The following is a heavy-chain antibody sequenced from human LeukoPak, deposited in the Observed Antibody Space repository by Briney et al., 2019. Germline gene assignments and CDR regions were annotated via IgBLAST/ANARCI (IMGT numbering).Heavy chain of an antibody. D-gene: IGHD4-11*01. J-gene: IGHJ6*03. CDR1: GHSISSGYY. Sequence: PSETLSLTCSVSGHSISSGYYWGWIRQPPGKGLGCIGTRYHRGSTYYNPSLKSRFTMSGDTSKNHFSLKLSSVIAADAAVYYCARDLCDNSNPRYYYYYMDVWGKGTTVTVSS. CDR3: ARDLCDNSNPRYYYYYMDV. CDR2: RYHRGST. V-gene: IGHV4-38-2*02.